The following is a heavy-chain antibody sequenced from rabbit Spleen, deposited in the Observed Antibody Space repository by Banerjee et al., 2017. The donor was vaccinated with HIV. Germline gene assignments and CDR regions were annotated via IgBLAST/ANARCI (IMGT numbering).Heavy chain of an antibody. CDR3: VRDQAGDADYGPYYLNL. CDR1: GFSFSDRDV. V-gene: IGHV1S45*01. J-gene: IGHJ4*01. D-gene: IGHD2-1*01. Sequence: QEQLEESGGGLVKPEGSLTLTCKASGFSFSDRDVMCWVRQAPGKGLEWIACIYGGSSGNTYYASWAKGRFTISKTSSTTVTLQMTSLTAADTATYFCVRDQAGDADYGPYYLNLWGPGTLVTVS. CDR2: IYGGSSGNT.